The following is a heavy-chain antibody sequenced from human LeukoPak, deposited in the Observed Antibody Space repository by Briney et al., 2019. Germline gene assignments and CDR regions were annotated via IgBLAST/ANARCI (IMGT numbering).Heavy chain of an antibody. CDR3: AKDGGDYVWGSYRYTPHPFDY. J-gene: IGHJ4*02. V-gene: IGHV3-23*01. D-gene: IGHD3-16*02. Sequence: GGSLRLSCAASGFTVSSNYMSWVRQAPGKGLEWVSAISGSGGSTYYADSVKGRFTISRDNSKNTLYLQMNSLRAEDTAVYYCAKDGGDYVWGSYRYTPHPFDYWGQGTLVTVSS. CDR2: ISGSGGST. CDR1: GFTVSSNY.